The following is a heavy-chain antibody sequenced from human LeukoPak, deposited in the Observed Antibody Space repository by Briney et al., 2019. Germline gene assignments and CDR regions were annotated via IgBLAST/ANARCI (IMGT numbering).Heavy chain of an antibody. CDR3: ASRGYYDSSGYPSNAFDI. V-gene: IGHV5-51*01. CDR2: IYPGDSDT. CDR1: GSSFTSYW. J-gene: IGHJ3*02. D-gene: IGHD3-22*01. Sequence: GESLKISCKGSGSSFTSYWIGWVRQMPGKGLEWMGIIYPGDSDTRYSPSFQGQVTISADKSISTAYLQWSSLKASDTAMYYCASRGYYDSSGYPSNAFDIWGQGTMVTVSS.